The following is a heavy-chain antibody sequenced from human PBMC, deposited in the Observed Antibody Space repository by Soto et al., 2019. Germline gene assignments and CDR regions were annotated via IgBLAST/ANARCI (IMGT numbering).Heavy chain of an antibody. CDR2: IIPILGIA. CDR1: GGTFSSYT. D-gene: IGHD2-2*02. J-gene: IGHJ4*02. Sequence: SVKVSCKASGGTFSSYTISWVRQAPGQGLEWMGRIIPILGIANYAQKFQGRVTITAGKSTSTAYMELSSLRSEDTAVYYCAMEYCSSTSCYRDYWGQGALVTVS. V-gene: IGHV1-69*02. CDR3: AMEYCSSTSCYRDY.